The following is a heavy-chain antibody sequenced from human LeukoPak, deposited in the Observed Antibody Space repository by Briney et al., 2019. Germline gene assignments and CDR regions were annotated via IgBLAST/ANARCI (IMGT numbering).Heavy chain of an antibody. CDR1: GGTFISYA. J-gene: IGHJ4*02. V-gene: IGHV1-18*01. CDR3: ARDSHNWNDVIDY. CDR2: ISAYNGNT. Sequence: ASVKVSRKASGGTFISYAISWVRQAPGQGLEWMGWISAYNGNTNYAQKLQGRVTMTTDTSTSTAHVELRSLRSDDTAVYYCARDSHNWNDVIDYWGQGTLVTVSS. D-gene: IGHD1-1*01.